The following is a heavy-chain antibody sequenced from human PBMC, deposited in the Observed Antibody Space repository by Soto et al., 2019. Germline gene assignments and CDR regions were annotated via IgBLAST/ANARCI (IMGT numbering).Heavy chain of an antibody. Sequence: GESLKISCQGSGYSFTSYWIGWVRQMPGKGLEWMGIIYPGDSDTRYSPSFQGQVTISADKSISTAYLQWSSLKASDTAMYYCARLGGGTYCSSTSCYDDPYYYYYMDVWGKGTTVTVSS. CDR3: ARLGGGTYCSSTSCYDDPYYYYYMDV. J-gene: IGHJ6*03. CDR2: IYPGDSDT. D-gene: IGHD2-2*01. CDR1: GYSFTSYW. V-gene: IGHV5-51*01.